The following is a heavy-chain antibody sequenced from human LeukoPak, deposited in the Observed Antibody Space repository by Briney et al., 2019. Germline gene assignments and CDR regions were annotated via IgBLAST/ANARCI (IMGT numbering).Heavy chain of an antibody. CDR3: ARGLGRQLVSPDYYYYYGMDV. Sequence: GRSLRLSCAASGFTFSSYAMHWVRQAPGKGLEWVAVISYDGSNKYYADSVKGRFTISRDNSKNTLYLQMNSLRAEDTAVYYCARGLGRQLVSPDYYYYYGMDVWGQGTTVTVSS. CDR1: GFTFSSYA. CDR2: ISYDGSNK. V-gene: IGHV3-30-3*01. D-gene: IGHD6-13*01. J-gene: IGHJ6*02.